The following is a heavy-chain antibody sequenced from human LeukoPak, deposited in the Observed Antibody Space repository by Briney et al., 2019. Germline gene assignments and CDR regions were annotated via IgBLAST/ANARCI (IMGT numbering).Heavy chain of an antibody. V-gene: IGHV3-9*01. D-gene: IGHD1-26*01. CDR2: ISWNSGSI. Sequence: GGSLGLSCAASGFTFDDYAMHWVRQAPGKGLEWVSGISWNSGSIGYADSVKGRFTISRDNAKNSLYLQMNSLRAEDTALYYCAKGQWEPLYYFDYWGQGTLVTVSS. J-gene: IGHJ4*02. CDR1: GFTFDDYA. CDR3: AKGQWEPLYYFDY.